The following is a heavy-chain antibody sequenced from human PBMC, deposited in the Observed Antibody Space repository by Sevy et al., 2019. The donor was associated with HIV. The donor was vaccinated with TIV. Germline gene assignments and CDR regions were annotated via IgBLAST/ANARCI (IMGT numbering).Heavy chain of an antibody. D-gene: IGHD6-6*01. V-gene: IGHV4-61*01. CDR3: ARDQAKSSSSGGLDS. Sequence: SETLSLTCSVSGASVSSGSFFWTWIRQAPGKGLEWIGYIYYSGSTNYNPSLKSRVTFSVDTSKNQFSLKLRSVTAADTAVYYCARDQAKSSSSGGLDSWGPGALVTVSS. CDR1: GASVSSGSFF. CDR2: IYYSGST. J-gene: IGHJ4*02.